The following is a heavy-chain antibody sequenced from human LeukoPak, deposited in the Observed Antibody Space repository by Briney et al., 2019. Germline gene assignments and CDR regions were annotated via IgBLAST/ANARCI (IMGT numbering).Heavy chain of an antibody. J-gene: IGHJ4*02. Sequence: ASVKVSCKAPGYTFTDDYIHWVRQAPGQGLEWMGWINPNSADTHYPQKFQGRVTLTSDTSISTAYMELSRLSPDDTAMYYCARDLRGNSMFFDYWGQGTVVTVSS. CDR3: ARDLRGNSMFFDY. V-gene: IGHV1-2*02. CDR2: INPNSADT. D-gene: IGHD1-1*01. CDR1: GYTFTDDY.